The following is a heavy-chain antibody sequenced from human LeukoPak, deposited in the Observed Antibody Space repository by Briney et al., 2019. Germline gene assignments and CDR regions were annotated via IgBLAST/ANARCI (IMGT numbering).Heavy chain of an antibody. CDR3: ARSPLGDYVWGSYRYESPFDY. J-gene: IGHJ4*02. CDR2: IYPGDSDT. Sequence: GESLKISCKGSGYSFTSYWIGWVRQMPGKGLEWMGIIYPGDSDTRYSPSFQGQVTISADKSISTAYLQWSSLKASDTAMYYCARSPLGDYVWGSYRYESPFDYWGQGTLVTVSS. D-gene: IGHD3-16*02. CDR1: GYSFTSYW. V-gene: IGHV5-51*01.